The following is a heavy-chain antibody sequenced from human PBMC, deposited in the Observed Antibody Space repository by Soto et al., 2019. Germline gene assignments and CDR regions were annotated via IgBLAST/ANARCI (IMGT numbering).Heavy chain of an antibody. CDR3: AKLPVQVRGALKNGMDV. Sequence: GGSLRLSCAASGFTFSSYWMHWVRQAPGKGLEWVAVISYDGSNKYYADSVKGRFTISRDNSKNTLYLQMNSLRAEDTAVYYCAKLPVQVRGALKNGMDVWGQGTTVTVSS. CDR1: GFTFSSYW. CDR2: ISYDGSNK. J-gene: IGHJ6*02. V-gene: IGHV3-30*18. D-gene: IGHD3-10*01.